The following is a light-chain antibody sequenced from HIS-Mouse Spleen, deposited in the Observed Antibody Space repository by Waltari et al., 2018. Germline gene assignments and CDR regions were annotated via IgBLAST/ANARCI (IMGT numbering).Light chain of an antibody. CDR1: QGISSY. V-gene: IGKV1-9*01. Sequence: DIQLTQSPSFLSASVGDRVTITCRASQGISSYLAWYQQKPGKAPKHLIYAASTLQSGVPSRFSGSGSGTEFTLTISSLQPEDFAVYYCQQYNNWPFTFGPGTKVDIK. CDR2: AAS. J-gene: IGKJ3*01. CDR3: QQYNNWPFT.